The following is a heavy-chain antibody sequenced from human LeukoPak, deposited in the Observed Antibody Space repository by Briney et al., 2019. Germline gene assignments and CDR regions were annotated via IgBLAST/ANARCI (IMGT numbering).Heavy chain of an antibody. CDR1: GFTFSSYS. CDR3: ASCLPIVGATSYFDY. J-gene: IGHJ4*02. CDR2: ISSSSSYI. Sequence: PGGSLRLSCAASGFTFSSYSMNWVRQAPGKGLEWVSSISSSSSYIYYADSVKGRFTISRDNAKNSLYLQMNSLRAEDTAVYYCASCLPIVGATSYFDYWGQGTLVTVSS. D-gene: IGHD1-26*01. V-gene: IGHV3-21*01.